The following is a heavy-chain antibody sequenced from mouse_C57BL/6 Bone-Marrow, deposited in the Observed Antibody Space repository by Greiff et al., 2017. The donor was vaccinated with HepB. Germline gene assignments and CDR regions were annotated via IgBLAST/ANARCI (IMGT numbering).Heavy chain of an antibody. V-gene: IGHV1-53*01. CDR3: ARYPAQYAMDY. D-gene: IGHD3-2*02. CDR2: INPSNGGT. CDR1: GYTFTSYW. J-gene: IGHJ4*01. Sequence: VKLQESGTELVKPGASVKLSCKASGYTFTSYWMHWVKQRPGQGLEWIGNINPSNGGTNYNEKFKSKATLTVDKSSSTAYMQLSSLTSEDSAVYYCARYPAQYAMDYWGQGTSVTVSS.